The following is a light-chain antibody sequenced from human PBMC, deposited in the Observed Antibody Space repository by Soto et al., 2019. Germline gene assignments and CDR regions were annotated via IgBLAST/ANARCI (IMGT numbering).Light chain of an antibody. CDR1: QNIRKY. V-gene: IGKV1-39*01. Sequence: DIQMTQSPSSLSASVGDRVNITCRASQNIRKYLNWYQQKPGEAPKLLISDASFLQSGVPSRFSGSGSETDFTLTIFSLQPEDFATYHCQQSAGTLVSFGGGIKVEIK. J-gene: IGKJ4*01. CDR3: QQSAGTLVS. CDR2: DAS.